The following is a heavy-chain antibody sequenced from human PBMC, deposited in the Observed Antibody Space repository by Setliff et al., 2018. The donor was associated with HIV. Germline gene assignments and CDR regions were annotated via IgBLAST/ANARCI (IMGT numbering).Heavy chain of an antibody. D-gene: IGHD1-26*01. CDR2: IIPVFGTP. Sequence: PGASVKVSCKASGGTFSSDAFSWVRQAPGQGLEWMGRIIPVFGTPNYAQKFQGRVTITADKSASTAYMELSSLRSEDAAVFYCARSMVGHSHAFDIWGQGTMVTVSS. V-gene: IGHV1-69*06. J-gene: IGHJ3*02. CDR1: GGTFSSDA. CDR3: ARSMVGHSHAFDI.